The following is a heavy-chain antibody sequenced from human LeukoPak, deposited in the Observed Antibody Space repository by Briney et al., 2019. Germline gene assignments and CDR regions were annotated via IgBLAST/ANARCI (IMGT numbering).Heavy chain of an antibody. D-gene: IGHD5-18*01. J-gene: IGHJ6*03. CDR1: GFTFSSYS. V-gene: IGHV3-21*01. CDR3: ARRSSGYSSGFYMDV. CDR2: ISSSSSYI. Sequence: GGSLRLSCAASGFTFSSYSMNWVRQAPGKGLEWVSSISSSSSYINYADSVKGRFTISRDNAKNSLYLQMNSLRAEDTAVYYCARRSSGYSSGFYMDVWGKGTTVTISS.